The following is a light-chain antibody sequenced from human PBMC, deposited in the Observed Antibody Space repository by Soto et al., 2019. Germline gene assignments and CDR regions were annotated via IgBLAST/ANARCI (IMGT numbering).Light chain of an antibody. CDR3: QQYNSYPVT. CDR1: QSISSW. CDR2: QAS. J-gene: IGKJ4*01. V-gene: IGKV1-5*03. Sequence: DIQMTQSPSTLSASVGDRVTTTCRASQSISSWLAWYQQKPGEAPKLLIYQASILESGVPSRFSGSGSGTEFTLTVTSLQPDDFATYYCQQYNSYPVTFGGGTRVEIK.